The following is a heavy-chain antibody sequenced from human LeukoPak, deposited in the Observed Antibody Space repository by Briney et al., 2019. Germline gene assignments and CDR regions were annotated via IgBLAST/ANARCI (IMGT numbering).Heavy chain of an antibody. CDR3: ARVGFPERPGDFGWFDP. D-gene: IGHD3-10*01. J-gene: IGHJ5*02. V-gene: IGHV4-30-4*08. CDR2: IYYSGNT. Sequence: TSQTLSLTCTVSGGSISSGDYYWSWIRQPPGKGLEWTGYIYYSGNTYYNPSLKSRVTISVDRSKNQFSLKLSSVTAADTAVYYCARVGFPERPGDFGWFDPWGQGTLVTVSS. CDR1: GGSISSGDYY.